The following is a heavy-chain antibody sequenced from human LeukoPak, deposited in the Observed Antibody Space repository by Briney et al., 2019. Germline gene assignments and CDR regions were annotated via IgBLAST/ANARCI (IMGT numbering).Heavy chain of an antibody. V-gene: IGHV1-69*13. Sequence: ASVKVSCKASGGTFSSYAISWVRQAPGQGLEWMGGIIPIFGTANYAQKFQGRVTITADESTSTAYMELSSLRSEDTAVYYCAGERLGYCSSTSCYNQGYYDSSGYILYAFDIWGQGTMVTVSS. CDR2: IIPIFGTA. D-gene: IGHD2-2*02. CDR3: AGERLGYCSSTSCYNQGYYDSSGYILYAFDI. J-gene: IGHJ3*02. CDR1: GGTFSSYA.